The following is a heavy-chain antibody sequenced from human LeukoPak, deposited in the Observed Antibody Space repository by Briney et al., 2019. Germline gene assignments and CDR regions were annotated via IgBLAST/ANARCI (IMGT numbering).Heavy chain of an antibody. V-gene: IGHV3-7*01. CDR3: TRDKVVRGVISDVFDI. Sequence: PGGSLRLSCAASGFTFSSSAMSWVRQAPGKGLEWVANIKQDGREEYYVDSVKGRFTISRDNAKNSLYLQMDSLRVEDTAVYYCTRDKVVRGVISDVFDIWGRGTMVTVSS. CDR1: GFTFSSSA. J-gene: IGHJ3*02. CDR2: IKQDGREE. D-gene: IGHD3-10*01.